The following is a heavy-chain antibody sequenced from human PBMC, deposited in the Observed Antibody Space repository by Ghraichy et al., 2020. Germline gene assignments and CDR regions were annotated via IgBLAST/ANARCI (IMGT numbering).Heavy chain of an antibody. D-gene: IGHD6-19*01. J-gene: IGHJ4*02. CDR2: ISYDGSNK. Sequence: GGSLRLSCAASGFTFSSYAMHWVRQAPGKGLEWVALISYDGSNKYYADSVKGRFTISRDNSKNTLYLQMNSLRAEDTAVYYCARSPGGAVAGTDYWGQGTLVTVSS. CDR1: GFTFSSYA. CDR3: ARSPGGAVAGTDY. V-gene: IGHV3-30-3*01.